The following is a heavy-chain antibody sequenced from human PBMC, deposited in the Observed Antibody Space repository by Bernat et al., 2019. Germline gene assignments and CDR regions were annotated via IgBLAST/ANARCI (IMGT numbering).Heavy chain of an antibody. J-gene: IGHJ4*02. CDR1: GFPLSEYE. V-gene: IGHV3-15*01. Sequence: EVQLVESGGGLVQPGGSLRLSCAASGFPLSEYEMSWVRQAPGKGLEWVGRIKSKTDGGTTDYAEPVKGRFTISRDDSKNTLYLQMNSLKTEDTAVYYCTTEGPFYWGQGTLVTVSS. CDR3: TTEGPFY. CDR2: IKSKTDGGTT.